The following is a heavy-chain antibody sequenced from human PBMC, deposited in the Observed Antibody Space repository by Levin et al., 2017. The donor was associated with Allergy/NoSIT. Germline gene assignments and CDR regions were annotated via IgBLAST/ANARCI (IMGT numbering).Heavy chain of an antibody. D-gene: IGHD3-22*01. J-gene: IGHJ4*02. Sequence: PGESLKISCAASGFTFSTYDMSWVRQAPGKGLEWISYISSSSRTIYYADSVKGRFSISRDNAKTSVYLQLNSLRDGDTALYYCARGRGSGYQRLVDYWGQGTLVTVSS. CDR1: GFTFSTYD. V-gene: IGHV3-48*02. CDR2: ISSSSRTI. CDR3: ARGRGSGYQRLVDY.